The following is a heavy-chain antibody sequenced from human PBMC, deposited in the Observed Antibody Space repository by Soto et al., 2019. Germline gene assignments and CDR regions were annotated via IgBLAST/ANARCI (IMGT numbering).Heavy chain of an antibody. CDR3: AHSFGRYSPLRYFDL. Sequence: QITLKESGPTLVKPTQTLTLTCTFSGFSLSTSGVGVGWIRQPPGKALEWLALIYWDDDKRYSPSLKSRLTTTTDTSKNQVVRTMTNMDPVDTATYHCAHSFGRYSPLRYFDLWGRGTLVTVSS. D-gene: IGHD3-9*01. CDR2: IYWDDDK. CDR1: GFSLSTSGVG. J-gene: IGHJ2*01. V-gene: IGHV2-5*02.